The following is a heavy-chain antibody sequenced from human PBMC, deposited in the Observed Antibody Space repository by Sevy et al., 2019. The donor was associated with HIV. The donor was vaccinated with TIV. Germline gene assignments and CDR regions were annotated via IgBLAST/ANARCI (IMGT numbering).Heavy chain of an antibody. CDR1: GGSISSSSYD. J-gene: IGHJ4*02. D-gene: IGHD2-21*01. CDR3: ARQGGIVDRAFDY. V-gene: IGHV4-39*01. CDR2: MFYSGST. Sequence: SETLSLTCTISGGSISSSSYDWGWIRQPPGKGLEWIGSMFYSGSTYYNPSLKSRVIISVDMSKNHFSVKLSSVTAADTAVYYFARQGGIVDRAFDYWGQGTLVTVSS.